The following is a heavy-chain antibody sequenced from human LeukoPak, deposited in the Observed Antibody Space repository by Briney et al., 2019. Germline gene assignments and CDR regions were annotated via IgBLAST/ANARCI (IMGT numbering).Heavy chain of an antibody. V-gene: IGHV4-34*01. CDR3: ARGPRITIFGVVITPFDY. D-gene: IGHD3-3*01. CDR1: GGSFSGYY. CDR2: INHSGST. J-gene: IGHJ4*02. Sequence: PSETLSLTCAVYGGSFSGYYWSWIRQPPGKGLEWIGEINHSGSTNYNPSLKSRVTISVDTSKNQFSLKLSSVTAADTAVYYCARGPRITIFGVVITPFDYWGQGTLVTVSS.